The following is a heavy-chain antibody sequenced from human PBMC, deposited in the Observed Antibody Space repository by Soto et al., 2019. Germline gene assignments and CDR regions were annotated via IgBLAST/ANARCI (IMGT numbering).Heavy chain of an antibody. D-gene: IGHD5-12*01. CDR2: IIPIFGTA. CDR1: GGTFSSYA. CDR3: ARRSSGYATFDY. V-gene: IGHV1-69*06. Sequence: ASVKVSCKASGGTFSSYAISWVRQAPGQGLEWMGGIIPIFGTANYAQKFQGRVTITADKSTSTAYMELSSLRSEDTAVYYCARRSSGYATFDYWGQGTLVTVSS. J-gene: IGHJ4*02.